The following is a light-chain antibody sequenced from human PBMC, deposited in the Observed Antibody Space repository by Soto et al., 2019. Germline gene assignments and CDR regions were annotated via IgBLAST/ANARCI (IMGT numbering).Light chain of an antibody. V-gene: IGKV3-15*01. J-gene: IGKJ1*01. CDR2: GAS. CDR3: QQYNNWPPT. CDR1: QSVSSN. Sequence: EIVLTQSPATPSLSPGERATPSCRASQSVSSNYLAWYQQKPGQAPRLLIYGASTRVTGVPARFSGSEFGTEFTLTISSLQSEDFAVYYCQQYNNWPPTFGQGTKVDIK.